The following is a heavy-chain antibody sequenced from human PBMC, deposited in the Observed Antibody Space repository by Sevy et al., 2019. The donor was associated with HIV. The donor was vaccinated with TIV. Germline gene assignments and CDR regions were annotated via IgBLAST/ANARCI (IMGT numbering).Heavy chain of an antibody. D-gene: IGHD2-21*01. V-gene: IGHV3-23*01. CDR3: AKGGMLGGDYYYYYGMDV. CDR2: ISGSGVST. J-gene: IGHJ6*02. Sequence: GGSLRLSCAASGFTFSSYAMSWVRQAPGKGLEWVSAISGSGVSTYYADSVKGRFTISRDNSKNTLYLQMNSLRAEDTAVYYCAKGGMLGGDYYYYYGMDVWGQGTTVTVSS. CDR1: GFTFSSYA.